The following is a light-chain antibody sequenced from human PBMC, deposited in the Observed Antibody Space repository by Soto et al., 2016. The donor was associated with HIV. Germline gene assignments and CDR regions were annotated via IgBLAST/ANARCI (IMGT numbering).Light chain of an antibody. J-gene: IGKJ1*01. Sequence: DIQMTQSPSAMSASVGDRVIITCRASQDVSTYVAWFQQKAGKVPKRLIYGASNLQSGAPSRFSGSGSGTEFTLTITGLQPEDFATYYCLQEDSYPRAFGQGPRRKS. CDR2: GAS. CDR3: LQEDSYPRA. CDR1: QDVSTY. V-gene: IGKV1-17*03.